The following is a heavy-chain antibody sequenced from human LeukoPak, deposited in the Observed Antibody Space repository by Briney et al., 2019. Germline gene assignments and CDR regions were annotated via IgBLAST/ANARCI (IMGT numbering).Heavy chain of an antibody. CDR1: GGTFSSYA. CDR3: ARTTDYGDYYYYYTDV. D-gene: IGHD4-17*01. V-gene: IGHV1-69*01. Sequence: ASVKVSCKASGGTFSSYAISWVRQAPGQGLEWMGGIIPIFGTANYAQKFQGRVTITADESTSTAYMELSSLRSEDTAVYYCARTTDYGDYYYYYTDVWGKGTTVTISS. J-gene: IGHJ6*03. CDR2: IIPIFGTA.